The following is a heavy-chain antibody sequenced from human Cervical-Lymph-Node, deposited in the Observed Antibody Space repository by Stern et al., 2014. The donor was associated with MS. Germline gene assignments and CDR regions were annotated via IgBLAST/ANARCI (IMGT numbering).Heavy chain of an antibody. D-gene: IGHD3-22*01. CDR2: IVVVSGNT. V-gene: IGHV1-58*01. CDR1: GFTFTSSA. CDR3: AARANYYDSPGDWFDP. J-gene: IGHJ5*02. Sequence: QMQLVQSGPEVKKPGTSVKVSCKASGFTFTSSAVQWVRQARGQRLEWIGWIVVVSGNTNYAQKFQERVTITRDMSTSTAYMELSSLRSEDTAVYYCAARANYYDSPGDWFDPWGQGTLVTVSS.